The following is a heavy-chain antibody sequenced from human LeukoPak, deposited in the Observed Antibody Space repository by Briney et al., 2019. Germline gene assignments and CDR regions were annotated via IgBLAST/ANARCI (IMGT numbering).Heavy chain of an antibody. CDR1: GFTFSSYA. Sequence: GGSLRLSCAASGFTFSSYAMHWVRQAPGKGLEWVAAISYDGFNKYYADSVKGRFTISRDNSKNMLYLQMNSLRAEDTAVYYCAREAGDSYYFDYWGQGTLVTVSS. J-gene: IGHJ4*02. CDR2: ISYDGFNK. V-gene: IGHV3-30-3*01. D-gene: IGHD7-27*01. CDR3: AREAGDSYYFDY.